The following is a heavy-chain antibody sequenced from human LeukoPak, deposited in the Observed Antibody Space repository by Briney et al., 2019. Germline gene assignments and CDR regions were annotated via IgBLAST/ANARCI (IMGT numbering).Heavy chain of an antibody. D-gene: IGHD3-22*01. Sequence: GGSLRLSCAASGFTFSSYWMSWVRQAPGKGLEWVANIKQDGSEKYYVDSVKGRFTISRDNAKNSLYLQMNSLRAEDTAVYYCARVLSYYDSSGHSRGDAFDIWGQGAMVTVSS. V-gene: IGHV3-7*01. CDR3: ARVLSYYDSSGHSRGDAFDI. J-gene: IGHJ3*02. CDR1: GFTFSSYW. CDR2: IKQDGSEK.